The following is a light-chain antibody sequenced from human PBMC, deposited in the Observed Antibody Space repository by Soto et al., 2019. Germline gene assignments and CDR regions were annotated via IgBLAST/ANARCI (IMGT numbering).Light chain of an antibody. V-gene: IGKV3-15*01. J-gene: IGKJ4*01. CDR2: GAS. CDR1: QSVSGN. Sequence: EIVMTQSPATLSVSPGERATLSCRASQSVSGNLAWYQQRPGQAPRLLIYGASTRATGIPARFSGSGSGTEFNLTISSLQSEDVAVYYCQQYNNWPLTFGGGTKVEIK. CDR3: QQYNNWPLT.